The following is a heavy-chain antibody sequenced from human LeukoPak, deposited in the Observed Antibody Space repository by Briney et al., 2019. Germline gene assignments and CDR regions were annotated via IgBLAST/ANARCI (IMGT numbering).Heavy chain of an antibody. Sequence: SETLSLTCTVSGGSINSYYWSWILQPPGKGLEWIGYIFYSGSTNYNPSLKSRVTMSVNTSNNQFSLKLTSAAAADTAVYYWASDFPFSSYWYFDLWGRGTLVTVSS. J-gene: IGHJ2*01. D-gene: IGHD2-2*01. CDR2: IFYSGST. CDR3: ASDFPFSSYWYFDL. CDR1: GGSINSYY. V-gene: IGHV4-59*01.